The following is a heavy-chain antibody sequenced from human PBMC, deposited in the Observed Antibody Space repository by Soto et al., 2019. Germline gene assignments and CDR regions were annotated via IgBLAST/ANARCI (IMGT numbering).Heavy chain of an antibody. V-gene: IGHV1-18*01. CDR2: ISAYNGNT. Sequence: SLKVSCNASGYSCTSYGISWVRQAPGQGLEWMGWISAYNGNTNYAQKLQGRVTMTTDTSTSTAYMELSSLRSDDTAVYYCARRDYEGSGRDAFESWGQGTMVTVSS. CDR3: ARRDYEGSGRDAFES. CDR1: GYSCTSYG. J-gene: IGHJ3*02. D-gene: IGHD3-10*01.